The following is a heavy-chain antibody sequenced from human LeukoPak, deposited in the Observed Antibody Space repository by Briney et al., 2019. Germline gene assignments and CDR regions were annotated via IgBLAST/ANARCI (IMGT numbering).Heavy chain of an antibody. CDR1: GGSISSYY. CDR2: IYYSGST. CDR3: ARGIHYCSSTSCYSHFDY. J-gene: IGHJ4*02. D-gene: IGHD2-2*01. Sequence: KPSETLSLTCTVSGGSISSYYWSWIRQPPGKGLEWIGYIYYSGSTNYNPSLKSRVTISVDTSKNQFSLKLSSVTAADTAVYYCARGIHYCSSTSCYSHFDYWGQGTLVTVSS. V-gene: IGHV4-59*01.